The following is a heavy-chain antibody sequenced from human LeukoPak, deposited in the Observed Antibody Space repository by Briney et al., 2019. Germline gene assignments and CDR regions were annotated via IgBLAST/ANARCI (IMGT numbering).Heavy chain of an antibody. D-gene: IGHD1-1*01. V-gene: IGHV3-48*03. CDR3: ASGNGKMIPDI. Sequence: GGSLRLSCAASGFTFSSYEMNWVRQAPGKGLKWVSYISSSGSTIYYADSVKGRFTISRDNAKNSLYLQMNSLRAEDTAVYYCASGNGKMIPDIWGQGTMVTVSS. CDR2: ISSSGSTI. J-gene: IGHJ3*02. CDR1: GFTFSSYE.